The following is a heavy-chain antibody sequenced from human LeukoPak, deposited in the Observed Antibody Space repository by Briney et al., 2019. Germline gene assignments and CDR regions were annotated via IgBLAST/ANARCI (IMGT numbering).Heavy chain of an antibody. Sequence: SVKVSCKASGGTFSSYTISWVRQAPGQGLEWMGRIIPILGIANYAQKFQGRVTITADKSTSTAYMELSSLRSEDTAVYYCARVDDSSGYYLFDYWGQGTLVTVSS. V-gene: IGHV1-69*02. D-gene: IGHD3-22*01. CDR1: GGTFSSYT. CDR3: ARVDDSSGYYLFDY. CDR2: IIPILGIA. J-gene: IGHJ4*02.